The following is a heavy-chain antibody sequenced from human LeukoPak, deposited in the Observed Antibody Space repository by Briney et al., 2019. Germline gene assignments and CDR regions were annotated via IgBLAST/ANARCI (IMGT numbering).Heavy chain of an antibody. CDR2: IYYTGST. CDR3: ARGEGATATTLNY. J-gene: IGHJ4*02. V-gene: IGHV4-59*01. Sequence: SETLSLTCTVSGGSISGYYWTWVRQPPGKGLEWIGCIYYTGSTNYNPSLKSRVTISIDTSKNQFSLKLTSVTAADTAVYYCARGEGATATTLNYWGQGTLVTVSS. D-gene: IGHD1-14*01. CDR1: GGSISGYY.